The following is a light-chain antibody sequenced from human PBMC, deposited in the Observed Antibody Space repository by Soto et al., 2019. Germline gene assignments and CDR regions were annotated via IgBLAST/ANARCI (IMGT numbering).Light chain of an antibody. CDR3: QSYDSSLSGWV. CDR2: GNS. Sequence: QSALTQPPSVSGAPGQRVTISCTGSSSNIGAGYDVHWYQQLPGTAPKLLIYGNSNRPSGVPDRFSGSKSGTSASLAITGLXXXXXXXYYCQSYDSSLSGWVFGGGTKL. CDR1: SSNIGAGYD. V-gene: IGLV1-40*01. J-gene: IGLJ3*02.